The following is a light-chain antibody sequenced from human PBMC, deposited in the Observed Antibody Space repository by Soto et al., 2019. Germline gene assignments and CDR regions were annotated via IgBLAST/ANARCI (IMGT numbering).Light chain of an antibody. CDR1: SSDVGGSNY. CDR3: SSYTSSSTVV. J-gene: IGLJ2*01. Sequence: QSALTQPASVSGSPGQSITISCTGTSSDVGGSNYVSWYQQHPGKAPKLMIYDVSNRPSGVSNRFSGSKSGNTASLTISGLQAEEEDDYYCSSYTSSSTVVFGGGTKLTVL. V-gene: IGLV2-14*03. CDR2: DVS.